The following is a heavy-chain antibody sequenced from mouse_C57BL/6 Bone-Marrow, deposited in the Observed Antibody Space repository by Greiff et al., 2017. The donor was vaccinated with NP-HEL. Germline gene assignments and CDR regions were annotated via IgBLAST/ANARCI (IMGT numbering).Heavy chain of an antibody. Sequence: EVKLEESGGGLVQPGGSMKLSCVASGFTFSNYWMNWVRQSPEKGLEWVAQIRLKSDNYATHYAESVKGRFTISRDDSKSSVYLQMNNLRAEDTGIYYCTGATVGYFDVWGTGTTVTVSS. CDR2: IRLKSDNYAT. D-gene: IGHD1-1*01. CDR3: TGATVGYFDV. CDR1: GFTFSNYW. J-gene: IGHJ1*03. V-gene: IGHV6-3*01.